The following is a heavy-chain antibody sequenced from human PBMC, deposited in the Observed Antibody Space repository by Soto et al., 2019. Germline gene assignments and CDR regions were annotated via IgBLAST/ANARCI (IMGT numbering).Heavy chain of an antibody. CDR3: ARGGVAARPHYYGMDV. Sequence: GGSLRLSCAASGFTFSSYGMHWVRQAPGKGLEWVAVIWYDGSNKYYADSVKGRFTISRDNSKNTLYLQMNSLRAEDTAVYYCARGGVAARPHYYGMDVWGQGTTVTVSS. J-gene: IGHJ6*02. D-gene: IGHD6-6*01. V-gene: IGHV3-33*01. CDR1: GFTFSSYG. CDR2: IWYDGSNK.